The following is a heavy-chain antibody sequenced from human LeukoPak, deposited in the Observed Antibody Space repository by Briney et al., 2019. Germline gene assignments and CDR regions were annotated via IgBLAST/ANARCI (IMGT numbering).Heavy chain of an antibody. CDR1: GFTFSSYW. D-gene: IGHD3-10*01. Sequence: GGPLRLSCAASGFTFSSYWMSWVRQAPGKGLEWVANINQDGSQTYYEDSVKGRFTISRDNAKNSMYLQMNSLRAEDTAVYFCATDGRSGRHDFDYWGQGTLVTVSS. CDR2: INQDGSQT. CDR3: ATDGRSGRHDFDY. J-gene: IGHJ4*02. V-gene: IGHV3-7*01.